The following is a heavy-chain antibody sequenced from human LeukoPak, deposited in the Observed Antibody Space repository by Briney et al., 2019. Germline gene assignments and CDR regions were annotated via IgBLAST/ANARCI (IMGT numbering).Heavy chain of an antibody. Sequence: ASVKVSCKASDYTFSSNIISWARQAPGQGLEWMGWIGTYSGHTNYAQKFQGRVTLTTDTSTSTVYMELRGLRSDDTAVYYCARNHYDRGGYYYYFEIWGQGTLVTVSA. CDR1: DYTFSSNI. CDR3: ARNHYDRGGYYYYFEI. V-gene: IGHV1-18*01. CDR2: IGTYSGHT. J-gene: IGHJ4*02. D-gene: IGHD3-22*01.